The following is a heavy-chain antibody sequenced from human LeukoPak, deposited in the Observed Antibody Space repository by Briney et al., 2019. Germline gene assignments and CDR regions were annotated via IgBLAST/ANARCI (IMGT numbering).Heavy chain of an antibody. CDR2: ISYDGSNK. Sequence: GGSLRLSCAASGFTFSSYAMHWVRQAPGKGLEWVAVISYDGSNKYYADSVKGRFTISRDNSKNTLYLQMNSLRAEDTAVYYCARDLGRYNWNYDFDYWGQGTLVTVSS. CDR3: ARDLGRYNWNYDFDY. CDR1: GFTFSSYA. V-gene: IGHV3-30-3*01. D-gene: IGHD1-7*01. J-gene: IGHJ4*02.